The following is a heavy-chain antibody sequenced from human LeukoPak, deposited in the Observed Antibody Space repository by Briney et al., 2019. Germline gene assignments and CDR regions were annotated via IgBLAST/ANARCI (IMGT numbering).Heavy chain of an antibody. Sequence: GGSLRLSCAASGFTFSSYEMNWVRQAPGKGLDWVSYISSSGSTIYYADSVKGRFTISGDNAKNSLYLQMNSLRAEDTAVYYCARGLAVAGDGSWFDPWGQGTLVTVSS. CDR1: GFTFSSYE. V-gene: IGHV3-48*03. D-gene: IGHD6-19*01. CDR2: ISSSGSTI. J-gene: IGHJ5*02. CDR3: ARGLAVAGDGSWFDP.